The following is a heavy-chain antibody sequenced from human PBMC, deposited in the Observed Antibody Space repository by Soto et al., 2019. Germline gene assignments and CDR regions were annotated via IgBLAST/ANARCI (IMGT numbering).Heavy chain of an antibody. Sequence: PGGSLRLSCAAPGFNFGPFWMHWVRQAPGKGLVWVSHINSDGTTIVYADSVKGRFTISRDNAKNTLYLQMNSLRVEDTAVYFCVRDRGYPDSFDIWGPGTLVTVSS. CDR3: VRDRGYPDSFDI. D-gene: IGHD3-10*01. CDR1: GFNFGPFW. V-gene: IGHV3-74*01. J-gene: IGHJ3*02. CDR2: INSDGTTI.